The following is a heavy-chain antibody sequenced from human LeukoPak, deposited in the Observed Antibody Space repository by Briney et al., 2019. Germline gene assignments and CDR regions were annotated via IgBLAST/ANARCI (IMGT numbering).Heavy chain of an antibody. D-gene: IGHD6-13*01. V-gene: IGHV4-38-2*02. Sequence: SETLSLTCTVSGYSTSSGYYWGWIRQPPGKGLEWLGSIYHSGSTNYNPSLKSRVTISVDTSKNQFSLKLSSVTAADTAVYYCARLGSGWYTRRFWFDPWGQGTLVTVSS. CDR2: IYHSGST. J-gene: IGHJ5*02. CDR3: ARLGSGWYTRRFWFDP. CDR1: GYSTSSGYY.